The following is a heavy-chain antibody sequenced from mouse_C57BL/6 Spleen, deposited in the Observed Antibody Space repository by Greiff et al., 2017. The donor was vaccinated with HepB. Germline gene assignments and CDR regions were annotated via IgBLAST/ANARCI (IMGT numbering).Heavy chain of an antibody. D-gene: IGHD2-4*01. V-gene: IGHV1-64*01. J-gene: IGHJ4*01. Sequence: QVQLQQPGAELVKPGASVKLSCKASGYTFTSYWMRWVKQRPGQGLEWIGMIHPNSGSTNYNEKFKSKATLTVDKSSSTAYMQLSSLTSEDSAVYYCARRSYDFSYAMDYWGQGTSVTVSS. CDR1: GYTFTSYW. CDR2: IHPNSGST. CDR3: ARRSYDFSYAMDY.